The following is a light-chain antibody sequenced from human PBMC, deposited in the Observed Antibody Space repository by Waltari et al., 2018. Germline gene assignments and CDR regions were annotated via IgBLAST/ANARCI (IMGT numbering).Light chain of an antibody. CDR2: SAS. J-gene: IGKJ1*01. CDR1: QDIRVD. CDR3: LQHNTYPWT. V-gene: IGKV1-17*01. Sequence: DIQMTQSPSSLSASVGDTVTITCRASQDIRVDLTWYQQKPETVPKRLIYSASSLQKGFPSRFSGSGSGTEFTLTINSLRPEDFATYYCLQHNTYPWTFGQGTKVEVK.